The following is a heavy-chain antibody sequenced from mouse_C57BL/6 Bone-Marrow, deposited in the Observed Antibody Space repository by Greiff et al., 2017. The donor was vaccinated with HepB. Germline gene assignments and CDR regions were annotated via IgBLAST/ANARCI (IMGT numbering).Heavy chain of an antibody. CDR3: AKKGVITTDWYVDV. V-gene: IGHV1-69*01. Sequence: QVHVKQPGAELVMPGASVKLSCKASGYTFTSYWMHWVKQRPGQGLEWIGEIDPSDSYTNYNQKFKGKYTLTVDKSSSTAYMQLSSLTSEDSAVYYCAKKGVITTDWYVDVWGKGTTVTVSS. CDR2: IDPSDSYT. CDR1: GYTFTSYW. D-gene: IGHD1-1*01. J-gene: IGHJ1*03.